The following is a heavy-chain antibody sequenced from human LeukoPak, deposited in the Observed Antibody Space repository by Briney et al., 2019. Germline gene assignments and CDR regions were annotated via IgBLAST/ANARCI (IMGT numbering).Heavy chain of an antibody. V-gene: IGHV3-23*01. Sequence: PGGSLRLSCAVSGFTFSSYAMNWVRQAPGKGLEWVSTISASGGSTYYADSVKGRFTISRDNSKNTLYLQMNSLRAEDTAVYYCAKDHGRDYYGSGRYDYWGQGTLVTVSS. J-gene: IGHJ4*02. CDR3: AKDHGRDYYGSGRYDY. D-gene: IGHD3-10*01. CDR2: ISASGGST. CDR1: GFTFSSYA.